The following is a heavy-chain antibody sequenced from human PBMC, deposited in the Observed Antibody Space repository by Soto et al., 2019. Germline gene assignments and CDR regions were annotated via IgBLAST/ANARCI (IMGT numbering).Heavy chain of an antibody. V-gene: IGHV3-33*01. Sequence: GGSLRLSCAASGFTFSSYGMHWVRQAPGKGLEWVAVIWYDGSNKYYADSVKGRFTISRDNSKNTLYLQMNSLRAEDTAVYYCARDLNLVLVPYCGGDCYSYYFDYWGQGTLVTVSS. CDR1: GFTFSSYG. J-gene: IGHJ4*02. CDR3: ARDLNLVLVPYCGGDCYSYYFDY. CDR2: IWYDGSNK. D-gene: IGHD2-21*02.